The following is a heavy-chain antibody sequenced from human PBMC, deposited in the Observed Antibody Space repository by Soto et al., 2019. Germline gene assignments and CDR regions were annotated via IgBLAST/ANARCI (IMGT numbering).Heavy chain of an antibody. Sequence: EVQLLESGGGLVQPGGSLRLSCAASGFTFSSYAMSWVRQAPGKGLEWVSAISGSGGSTYYADSVKGRFTISRDNSKNTLYLQMISLRAEDTAVYYCAPGHDYGDPILWDYWGQGTLVTVSS. V-gene: IGHV3-23*01. CDR1: GFTFSSYA. D-gene: IGHD4-17*01. CDR3: APGHDYGDPILWDY. J-gene: IGHJ4*02. CDR2: ISGSGGST.